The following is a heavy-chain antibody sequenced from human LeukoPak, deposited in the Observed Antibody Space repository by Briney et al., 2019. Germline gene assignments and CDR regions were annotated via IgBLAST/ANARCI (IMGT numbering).Heavy chain of an antibody. Sequence: SDTLSLTCAVYGGSFSGYYWSWIRQPPGKALEWIGYVHHSGTANYNPSLESRVIISGDTSKNQFSLKLSSVTAADTAVYYCAKSPRADTYLFDTWGQGILVTVSS. CDR3: AKSPRADTYLFDT. CDR2: VHHSGTA. V-gene: IGHV4-59*07. J-gene: IGHJ5*02. CDR1: GGSFSGYY.